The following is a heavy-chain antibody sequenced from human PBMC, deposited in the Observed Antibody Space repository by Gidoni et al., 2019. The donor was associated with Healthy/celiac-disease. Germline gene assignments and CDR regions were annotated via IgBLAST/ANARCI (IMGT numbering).Heavy chain of an antibody. Sequence: EVQLVESGGGLVQPGGSLRLSCAASGFTVSSNYMSWVRQAPGKGLEWVSVIYSGGSTYYADSVKGRFTISRDNSKNTLYLQMNSLRAEDTAVYYCARARGAVGGWYSFYYWGQGTLVTVSS. CDR3: ARARGAVGGWYSFYY. CDR1: GFTVSSNY. CDR2: IYSGGST. J-gene: IGHJ4*02. V-gene: IGHV3-66*01. D-gene: IGHD6-19*01.